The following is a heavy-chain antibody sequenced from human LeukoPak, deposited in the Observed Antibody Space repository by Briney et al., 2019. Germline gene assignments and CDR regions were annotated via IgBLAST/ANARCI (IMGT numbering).Heavy chain of an antibody. D-gene: IGHD2-8*01. V-gene: IGHV3-30*02. CDR3: ARKLMSSRRFEY. J-gene: IGHJ4*02. CDR1: GFAFNVFG. Sequence: GSLRLSCEGSGFAFNVFGMHWIRQAPGKGLEWVAFIKADGVFTNYAEAVKGRFTISRDNSDNTVFLQMESVRPDDTAVYYCARKLMSSRRFEYWGQGTLVTVSS. CDR2: IKADGVFT.